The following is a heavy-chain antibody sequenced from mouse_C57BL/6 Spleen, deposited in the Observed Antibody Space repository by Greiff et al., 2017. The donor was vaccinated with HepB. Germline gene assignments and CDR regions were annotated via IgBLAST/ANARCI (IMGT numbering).Heavy chain of an antibody. CDR1: GFTFSSYG. J-gene: IGHJ3*01. CDR3: ARHEDYEYVGAWFAY. D-gene: IGHD2-4*01. Sequence: DVKLVESGGDLVKPGGSLKLSCAASGFTFSSYGMSWVRQTPDKRLEWVATISSGGSYTYYPDSVKGRFTISRDNAKNTLYLQMSSLKSEDTAMYYCARHEDYEYVGAWFAYWGQGTLVTVSA. CDR2: ISSGGSYT. V-gene: IGHV5-6*02.